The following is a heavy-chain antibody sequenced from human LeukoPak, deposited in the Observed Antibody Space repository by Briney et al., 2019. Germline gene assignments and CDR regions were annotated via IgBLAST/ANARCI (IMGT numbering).Heavy chain of an antibody. J-gene: IGHJ4*02. D-gene: IGHD6-13*01. V-gene: IGHV4-59*01. CDR2: IYYSGSS. CDR1: GGSISSYY. CDR3: ARDHSSSWYYFDY. Sequence: SETLSLTCTVSGGSISSYYWSWVRQPPGKGLEWIGYIYYSGSSKYNPSLKSRVTISVDTSKNQFSLKLSSVTAADTAVYYCARDHSSSWYYFDYWGQGTLVTVSS.